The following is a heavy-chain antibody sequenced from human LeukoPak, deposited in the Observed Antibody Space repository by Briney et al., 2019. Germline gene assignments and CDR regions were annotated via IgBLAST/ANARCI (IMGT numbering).Heavy chain of an antibody. CDR2: INHSGST. CDR3: ARGSNRCNLDH. J-gene: IGHJ5*02. D-gene: IGHD2-2*01. Sequence: PSETLSLTCAVHGGSFSGYYWSWIRQPPGKGLEWIGEINHSGSTNYNPFLKSRVTISVDTSQNQFSLKLRSVTAADTAVYYCARGSNRCNLDHWGQGTLVTVSS. V-gene: IGHV4-34*01. CDR1: GGSFSGYY.